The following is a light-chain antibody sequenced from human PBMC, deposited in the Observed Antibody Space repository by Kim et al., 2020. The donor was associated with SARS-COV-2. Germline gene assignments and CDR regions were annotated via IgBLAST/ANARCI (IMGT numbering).Light chain of an antibody. CDR3: GGWDESRGTPV. Sequence: GQGVTISCSGTSCNVGGYYDVSSQQSPRAAPLLLMYRKDRRPPGVPAGCSGGKSGASAALAIGGLRQAEEADVHCGGWDESRGTPVFGGGTQLTVL. J-gene: IGLJ2*01. V-gene: IGLV1-47*01. CDR2: RKD. CDR1: SCNVGGYY.